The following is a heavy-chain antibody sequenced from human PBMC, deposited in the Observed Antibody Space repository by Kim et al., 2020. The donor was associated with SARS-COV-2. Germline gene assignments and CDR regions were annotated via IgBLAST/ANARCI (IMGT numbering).Heavy chain of an antibody. D-gene: IGHD4-17*01. V-gene: IGHV3-33*01. CDR3: ARDRAPNYGGNPNFDY. CDR1: GFTFSSYG. CDR2: IWYDGSNK. Sequence: GGSLRLSCAASGFTFSSYGMHWVRQAPGKGLEWVAVIWYDGSNKYYADSVKGRFTISRDNSKNTLYLQMNSLRAEDTAVYYCARDRAPNYGGNPNFDYWGQGTLVTVSS. J-gene: IGHJ4*02.